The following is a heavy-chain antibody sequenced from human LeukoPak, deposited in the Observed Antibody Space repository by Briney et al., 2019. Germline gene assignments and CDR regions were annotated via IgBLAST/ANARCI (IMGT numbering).Heavy chain of an antibody. CDR3: ARQLRGEAVAGHLQPFDY. V-gene: IGHV4-59*01. CDR2: VHYSESA. J-gene: IGHJ4*02. Sequence: SETLSLTCTVSGDSIRTSFWSWIRQPPGKGLEWIAYVHYSESANYNPSLKSRVTISLDTPKNQFSLKLSSVTAADTAIYFCARQLRGEAVAGHLQPFDYWGQGTLVTVSS. D-gene: IGHD6-19*01. CDR1: GDSIRTSF.